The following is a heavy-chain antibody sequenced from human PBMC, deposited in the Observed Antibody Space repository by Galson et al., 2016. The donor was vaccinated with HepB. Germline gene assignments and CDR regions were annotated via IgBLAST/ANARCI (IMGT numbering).Heavy chain of an antibody. V-gene: IGHV3-23*01. CDR2: IGHSGGYI. CDR3: AKGNIVQVPAAPYA. CDR1: TFTFSSFA. J-gene: IGHJ5*02. D-gene: IGHD2-2*01. Sequence: SLRPSCAASTFTFSSFAMSWVRQAPGKGLEWVSSIGHSGGYIYYADSVRGRFTISRDNSRNTLSLQMDSLRAEDSAIYYCAKGNIVQVPAAPYAWGQGALVTVAS.